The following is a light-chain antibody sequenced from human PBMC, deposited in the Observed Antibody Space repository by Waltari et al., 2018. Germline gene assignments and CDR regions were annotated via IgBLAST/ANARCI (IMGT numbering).Light chain of an antibody. CDR1: SGLIPSTSY. J-gene: IGLJ3*02. CDR3: SMYMGSGVWV. Sequence: QTVVTPEPSLSVSPGGTVTLHCAFSSGLIPSTSYPTWYQQTPAQPPRTLVYKGISRSSGVTDRFSGSILGNTAALTITGAQADDESDYYCSMYMGSGVWVFGGGTKLTVL. V-gene: IGLV8-61*01. CDR2: KGI.